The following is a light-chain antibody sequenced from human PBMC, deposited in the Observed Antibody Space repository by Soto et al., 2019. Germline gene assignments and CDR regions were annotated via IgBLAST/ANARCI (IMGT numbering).Light chain of an antibody. V-gene: IGKV3-20*01. CDR3: QQYANSPFT. CDR2: GAS. J-gene: IGKJ2*01. CDR1: QSVSSNY. Sequence: EIVLTQSPGTLPLSPGERATLSCRASQSVSSNYLVWYQQKPGQAPRPLIYGASSRATGIPDRFSGSGSGTDFTLTIRRLAPEDFAVYYCQQYANSPFTFGQGTKLEIK.